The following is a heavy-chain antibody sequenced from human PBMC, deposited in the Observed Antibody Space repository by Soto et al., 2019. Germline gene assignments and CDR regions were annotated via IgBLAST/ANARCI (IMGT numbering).Heavy chain of an antibody. Sequence: SVKVSCKASGGTFSSYAISWVRQAPGQGLEWMGGIIPIFGTANYAQKFQGRVTITADESTSTAYMELSSLRSEDTAVYYCARNRITRYSSGPHFDYWGQGTLVTVSS. J-gene: IGHJ4*02. CDR3: ARNRITRYSSGPHFDY. V-gene: IGHV1-69*13. CDR2: IIPIFGTA. CDR1: GGTFSSYA. D-gene: IGHD6-19*01.